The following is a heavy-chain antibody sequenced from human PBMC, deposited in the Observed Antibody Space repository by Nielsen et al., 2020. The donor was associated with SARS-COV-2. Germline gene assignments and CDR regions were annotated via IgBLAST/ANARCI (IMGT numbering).Heavy chain of an antibody. V-gene: IGHV3-30*03. CDR3: ARAAAGYYYMDV. J-gene: IGHJ6*03. D-gene: IGHD6-13*01. Sequence: GESLKISCAASGFIFTSHAMHWVRQAPGKGLEWVAVVSYDGRNQYYADSVRGRFTISRDNSKNTLYLQMNSLRAEDTAVYYCARAAAGYYYMDVWGKGTTVTVSS. CDR2: VSYDGRNQ. CDR1: GFIFTSHA.